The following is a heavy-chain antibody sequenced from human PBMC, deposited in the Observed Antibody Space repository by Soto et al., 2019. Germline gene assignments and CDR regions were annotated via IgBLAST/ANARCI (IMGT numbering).Heavy chain of an antibody. V-gene: IGHV4-39*01. CDR2: IYYSGST. Sequence: PSETLSLTCTVSGGSISSSSYYWGWIRQPPGKGLEWIGSIYYSGSTYYNPSLKSRVTISVDTSKNQFSLKLSSVTAADTAVYYCARASGVDYGDLSYLFDYWGQGTLVTVSS. CDR1: GGSISSSSYY. J-gene: IGHJ4*02. CDR3: ARASGVDYGDLSYLFDY. D-gene: IGHD4-17*01.